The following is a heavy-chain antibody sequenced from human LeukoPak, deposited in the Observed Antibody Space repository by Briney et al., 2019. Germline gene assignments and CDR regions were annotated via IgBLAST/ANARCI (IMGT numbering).Heavy chain of an antibody. V-gene: IGHV4-59*01. CDR1: GGSISHYY. Sequence: SETLSLTYTVSGGSISHYYWSWIRQPPGKGLEWVGYVYYSGSTSYNPSLKSRVTISVDTSKNQFSLKLSSMTAADTAVYYCTREAMVIGQSWYFDLWGRGTLVTVSS. D-gene: IGHD4/OR15-4a*01. CDR3: TREAMVIGQSWYFDL. J-gene: IGHJ2*01. CDR2: VYYSGST.